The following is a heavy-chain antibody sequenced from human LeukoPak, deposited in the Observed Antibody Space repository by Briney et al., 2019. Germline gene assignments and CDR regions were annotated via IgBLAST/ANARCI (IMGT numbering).Heavy chain of an antibody. V-gene: IGHV1-18*01. Sequence: ASVKVSCKASGYTFTSYGISWVRQAPGQGLEWMGWISAYNGNTNYAQRLQGRVTMTTDTSTSTAYMELRSLRSDDTAVYYCAREDIEVVPAAAIVALEPYYYYGMDVWGQGTTVTVSS. D-gene: IGHD2-2*01. CDR2: ISAYNGNT. CDR1: GYTFTSYG. CDR3: AREDIEVVPAAAIVALEPYYYYGMDV. J-gene: IGHJ6*02.